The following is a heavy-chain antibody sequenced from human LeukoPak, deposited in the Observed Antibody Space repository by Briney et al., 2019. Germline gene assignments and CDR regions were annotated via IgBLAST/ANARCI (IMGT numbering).Heavy chain of an antibody. CDR1: GGSISSYY. Sequence: PSETLSLTCTVSGGSISSYYWSWIRQPPGKGLEWIGYIYYSGSTNYNPSLKSRVTMSVDTSKNQFSLKLSSVTAADTAVYYCARLHGNRNWFDPWGQGTLVTVSS. J-gene: IGHJ5*02. CDR2: IYYSGST. D-gene: IGHD1-14*01. V-gene: IGHV4-59*12. CDR3: ARLHGNRNWFDP.